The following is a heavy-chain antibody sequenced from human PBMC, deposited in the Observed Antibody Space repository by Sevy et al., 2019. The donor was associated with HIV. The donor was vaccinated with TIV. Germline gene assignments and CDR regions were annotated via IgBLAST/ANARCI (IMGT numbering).Heavy chain of an antibody. J-gene: IGHJ6*02. CDR1: GYTFTSYG. D-gene: IGHD2-15*01. V-gene: IGHV1-18*01. Sequence: ASVKVSCKASGYTFTSYGISWVRQAPGQGLEWMGWISAYNGNTNYAQKLQGRVTMTTDTSTSTAYMELRSLRSDDTVVYYCARDLYCSGGSCYSMGHYYYYGMDVWGQGTTVTVSS. CDR3: ARDLYCSGGSCYSMGHYYYYGMDV. CDR2: ISAYNGNT.